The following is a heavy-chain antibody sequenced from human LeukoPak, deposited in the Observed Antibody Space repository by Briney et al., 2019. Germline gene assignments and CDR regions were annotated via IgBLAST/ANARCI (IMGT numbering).Heavy chain of an antibody. V-gene: IGHV1-69*01. J-gene: IGHJ4*02. Sequence: ASVKVSCKASGGTFSSYAISWVRQAPGQGLEWMGGIIPIFGTANYAQKFQGRVTITADESASTAYMELSSLRSEDTAVYYCAISRTMIEPGLDYWGQGTLVTVSS. CDR3: AISRTMIEPGLDY. D-gene: IGHD3-22*01. CDR1: GGTFSSYA. CDR2: IIPIFGTA.